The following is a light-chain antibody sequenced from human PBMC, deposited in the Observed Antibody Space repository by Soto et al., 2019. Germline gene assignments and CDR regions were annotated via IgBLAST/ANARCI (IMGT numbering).Light chain of an antibody. CDR1: QSVGRNY. CDR2: AAS. CDR3: QQYGTSPGA. Sequence: EIVLTQFPGTLSLSPGERATLSCRASQSVGRNYVAWYQQKPGQAPRVIIYAASNRASGIPDRFSGSGSGSDFTLTISRLEPEDFAVYYCQQYGTSPGAFGQGTKVEIK. V-gene: IGKV3-20*01. J-gene: IGKJ1*01.